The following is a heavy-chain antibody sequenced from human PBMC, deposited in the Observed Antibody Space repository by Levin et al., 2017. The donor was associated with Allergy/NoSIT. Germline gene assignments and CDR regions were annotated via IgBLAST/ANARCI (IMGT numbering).Heavy chain of an antibody. Sequence: GESLKISCTASGFTFSSYDMSWVRQAPGKGLEWVSAIGGSGGWTYYADSVKGRFTISRDNSKNTLYLQMNSLRAEDTAVYYCACRVGGDDFDYWGQGTLVTVSS. D-gene: IGHD2-21*02. CDR3: ACRVGGDDFDY. CDR2: IGGSGGWT. CDR1: GFTFSSYD. J-gene: IGHJ4*02. V-gene: IGHV3-23*01.